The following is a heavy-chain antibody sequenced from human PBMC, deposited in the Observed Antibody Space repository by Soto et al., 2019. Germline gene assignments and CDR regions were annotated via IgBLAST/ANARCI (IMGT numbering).Heavy chain of an antibody. D-gene: IGHD4-17*01. J-gene: IGHJ3*02. V-gene: IGHV3-9*01. CDR1: GFTFDDYA. CDR3: AKSMGDHEILKTTVTTFWGPFHI. Sequence: EVQLVESGGGLVQPGRSLRLSCAASGFTFDDYAMHWVRQVPGKGPEWVSGISWNSGSRGYAESVRGRFTISRDKAKNSLYLQMNSLRAEDTALYYCAKSMGDHEILKTTVTTFWGPFHIWGQGTMVTVSS. CDR2: ISWNSGSR.